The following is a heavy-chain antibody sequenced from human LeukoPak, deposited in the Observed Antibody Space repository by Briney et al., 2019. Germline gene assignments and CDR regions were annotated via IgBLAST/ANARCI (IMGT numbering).Heavy chain of an antibody. CDR1: GFTFNNYG. D-gene: IGHD3-22*01. CDR3: ARDLTHRRNYDNSGYQIVPAF. CDR2: IRYNGNNQ. V-gene: IGHV3-30*02. Sequence: GGSLRLSCAASGFTFNNYGMHWVRQAPGKGLEWVAFIRYNGNNQYYADSVKGRFTISRDNSKNTLYLQMNSLKGDDTAVYYCARDLTHRRNYDNSGYQIVPAFWGQGTLVTVSS. J-gene: IGHJ4*02.